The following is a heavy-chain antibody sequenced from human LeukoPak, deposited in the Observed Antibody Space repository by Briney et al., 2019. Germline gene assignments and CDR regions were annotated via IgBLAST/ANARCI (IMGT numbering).Heavy chain of an antibody. Sequence: SETLSLTCTVSGGSISSSSYYWGWIRQPPGKGLEWIGSIYYSGSTYYNPSLKSRVTISVDTSKNQFSLKLSSVTAADTAVYYCARGTTIHGFQHWGQGTLVTVSS. V-gene: IGHV4-39*01. D-gene: IGHD1-26*01. CDR1: GGSISSSSYY. J-gene: IGHJ1*01. CDR2: IYYSGST. CDR3: ARGTTIHGFQH.